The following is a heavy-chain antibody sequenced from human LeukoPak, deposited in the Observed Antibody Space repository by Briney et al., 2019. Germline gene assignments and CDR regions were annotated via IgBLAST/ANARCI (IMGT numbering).Heavy chain of an antibody. Sequence: SETLSPTSTVSGGSTSSYCRSWLRQPPGKGLEWIGHISYSGSTNYNPSLKSRVTISLDTSKNQLSLKLSSVTTADTAVYYCAGRQAACWFVELWGQGTLVTVSS. D-gene: IGHD3-10*01. CDR2: ISYSGST. J-gene: IGHJ4*02. CDR1: GGSTSSYC. CDR3: AGRQAACWFVEL. V-gene: IGHV4-59*01.